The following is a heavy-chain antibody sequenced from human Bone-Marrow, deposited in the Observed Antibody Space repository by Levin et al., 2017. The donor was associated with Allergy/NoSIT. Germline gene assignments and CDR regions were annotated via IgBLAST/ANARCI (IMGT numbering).Heavy chain of an antibody. CDR3: ARDPERRTTVVTQSWFDP. D-gene: IGHD4-23*01. CDR1: GFTFSDYY. J-gene: IGHJ5*02. V-gene: IGHV3-11*01. Sequence: PGGSLRLSCAASGFTFSDYYMSWIRQAPGKGLEWVSYISSSGSTIYYADSVKGRFTISRDNAKNSLYLQMNSLRAEDTAVYYCARDPERRTTVVTQSWFDPWGQGTLVTVSS. CDR2: ISSSGSTI.